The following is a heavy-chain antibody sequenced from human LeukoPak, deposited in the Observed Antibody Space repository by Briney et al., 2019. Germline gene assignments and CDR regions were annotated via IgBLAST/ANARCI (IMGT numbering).Heavy chain of an antibody. D-gene: IGHD3-22*01. V-gene: IGHV3-30*02. CDR3: AKDLDYYDSSGYYSLQYYFDY. CDR2: IRYDGSNK. Sequence: PGGSLRLSCAASGFTFSSYSMNWVRQAPGKGLEWVAFIRYDGSNKYYADSVKGRFTISRDNSKNTLYLQMNSLRAEDTAVYYCAKDLDYYDSSGYYSLQYYFDYWGQGALVTVSS. J-gene: IGHJ4*02. CDR1: GFTFSSYS.